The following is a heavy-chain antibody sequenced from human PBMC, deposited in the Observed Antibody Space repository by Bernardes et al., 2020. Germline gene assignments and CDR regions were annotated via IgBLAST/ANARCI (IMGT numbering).Heavy chain of an antibody. CDR1: GFTFSSYS. D-gene: IGHD5-18*01. Sequence: GGSLRLSCAASGFTFSSYSMNWVRQAPGKGLEWVSSISSSSSYIYFADSVKGRFTISRDNAENSLYLQMNSLRAEDSAVYYCARDSRGYSYGYAAFDIWGQGTMVTVSS. CDR2: ISSSSSYI. V-gene: IGHV3-21*01. CDR3: ARDSRGYSYGYAAFDI. J-gene: IGHJ3*02.